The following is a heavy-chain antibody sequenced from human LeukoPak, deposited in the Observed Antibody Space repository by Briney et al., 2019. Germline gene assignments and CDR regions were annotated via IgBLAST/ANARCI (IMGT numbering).Heavy chain of an antibody. D-gene: IGHD1-1*01. V-gene: IGHV4-34*01. CDR2: INHSGST. J-gene: IGHJ5*02. Sequence: GSLRLSCAASGFTFSSYWMHWVRQAPGKGLEWIGEINHSGSTNYNPSLKSRVTISVDTSKNQFSLKLSSVTAADTAVYYCARGTQQLGRRSYNWFDPWGQGTLVTVSS. CDR3: ARGTQQLGRRSYNWFDP. CDR1: GFTFSSYW.